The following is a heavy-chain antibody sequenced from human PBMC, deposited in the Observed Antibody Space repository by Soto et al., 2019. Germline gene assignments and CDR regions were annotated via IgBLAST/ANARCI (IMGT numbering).Heavy chain of an antibody. CDR3: ARAKFESTGWHQFDI. Sequence: PSETLSLTCTVSGGSFTGHFCSWVRQPPGKGLEWIGEVSHSGNTKYYPSLRSRATLSVDSSKNQISLALTSVTAADTAVYYCARAKFESTGWHQFDIWGQGTLVTVSS. V-gene: IGHV4-34*01. CDR1: GGSFTGHF. D-gene: IGHD7-27*01. CDR2: VSHSGNT. J-gene: IGHJ4*02.